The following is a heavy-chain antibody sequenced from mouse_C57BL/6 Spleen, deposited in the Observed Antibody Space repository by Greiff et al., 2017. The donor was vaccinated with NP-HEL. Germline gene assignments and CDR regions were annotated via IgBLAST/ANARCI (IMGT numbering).Heavy chain of an antibody. V-gene: IGHV1-85*01. Sequence: VQLQQSGPELVKPGASVKLSCKASGYTFTSYDINWVKQRPGQGLEWIGWIYPRDGSTKYNEKFKGKATLTVDTSSSTAYMELHSLTSEDSAVYVCARERDSSYEGFAYWGQGTLVTVSA. CDR2: IYPRDGST. CDR1: GYTFTSYD. D-gene: IGHD1-1*01. J-gene: IGHJ3*01. CDR3: ARERDSSYEGFAY.